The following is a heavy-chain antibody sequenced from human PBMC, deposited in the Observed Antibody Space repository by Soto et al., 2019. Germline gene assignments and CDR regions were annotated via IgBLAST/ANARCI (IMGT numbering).Heavy chain of an antibody. V-gene: IGHV3-30-3*01. CDR2: ISYDGSNK. Sequence: QVQLLESGGSVVQPGRSLRLFCAASGFTFSSYTLHWVRQAPGKGLEWVALISYDGSNKYYADSVKGRFTISRDNSKNTLYLQMNSLRPEDRALFYCARGAYDFWSGYSADAFDVWGQGTMVTVSS. CDR3: ARGAYDFWSGYSADAFDV. D-gene: IGHD3-3*01. CDR1: GFTFSSYT. J-gene: IGHJ3*01.